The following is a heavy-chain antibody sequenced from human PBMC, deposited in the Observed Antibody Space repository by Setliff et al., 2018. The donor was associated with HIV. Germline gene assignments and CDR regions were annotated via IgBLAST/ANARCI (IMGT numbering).Heavy chain of an antibody. V-gene: IGHV4-34*01. J-gene: IGHJ5*02. CDR2: INHSGNT. CDR1: GGSFSGYY. Sequence: PSETLSLTCAVYGGSFSGYYWSWIRQPPGKGLEWIGEINHSGNTNYDPSLKSRVTISVDTSKNQFSLKLASVTAADTAVYFCARRSDWFDPWGQGTLVTVSS. CDR3: ARRSDWFDP.